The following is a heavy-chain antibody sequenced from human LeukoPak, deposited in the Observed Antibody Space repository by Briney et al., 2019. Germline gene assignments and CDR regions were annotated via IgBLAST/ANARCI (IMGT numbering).Heavy chain of an antibody. J-gene: IGHJ4*02. D-gene: IGHD1-26*01. CDR3: ARSGSYFRYYFDY. CDR2: ISSRGRTM. Sequence: GGALPLSCAGSGFTFSSYEMNWVRQAPGKGLEGVSYISSRGRTMYYADSVKGRFTISRDNAKNSLYLQMNSLRAEDTAVYYCARSGSYFRYYFDYWGQGTLVTVSS. V-gene: IGHV3-48*03. CDR1: GFTFSSYE.